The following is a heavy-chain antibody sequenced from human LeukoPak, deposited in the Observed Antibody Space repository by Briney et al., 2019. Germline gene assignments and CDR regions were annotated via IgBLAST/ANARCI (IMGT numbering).Heavy chain of an antibody. Sequence: PSETLSFTCTVSGCSISSYYRSWLRQPAGKGLEWIGRIYTSGSTNYNPSLKSRVTMSVDTSKNQFSLKLSSVTAADTAVYYCASGQYYDSSGYSIDYWGQGTLVTVSS. CDR2: IYTSGST. CDR1: GCSISSYY. J-gene: IGHJ4*02. CDR3: ASGQYYDSSGYSIDY. V-gene: IGHV4-4*07. D-gene: IGHD3-22*01.